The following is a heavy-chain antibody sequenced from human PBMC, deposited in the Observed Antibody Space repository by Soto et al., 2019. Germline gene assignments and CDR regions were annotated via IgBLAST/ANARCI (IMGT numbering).Heavy chain of an antibody. CDR3: ARRPIVVVTAYFDY. J-gene: IGHJ4*02. CDR1: GGSISSGGYY. Sequence: QVQLQESGPGLVKPSQTLSLTCTVSGGSISSGGYYWSWIRQHPGKGLEWIGYIYYSGSTYYNPSIKIRVTISVDTSKNQFSLKLSSVTAADTAVYYCARRPIVVVTAYFDYWGQGTLVTVSS. V-gene: IGHV4-31*03. D-gene: IGHD2-21*02. CDR2: IYYSGST.